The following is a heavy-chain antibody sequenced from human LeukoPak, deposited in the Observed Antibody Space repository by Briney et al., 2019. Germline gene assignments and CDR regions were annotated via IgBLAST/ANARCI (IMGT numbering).Heavy chain of an antibody. J-gene: IGHJ6*03. CDR2: INHSGST. CDR1: GGSFSGYY. CDR3: ARGPTGYYMDV. Sequence: SETLSLTRAVYGGSFSGYYWSWIRQPPGKGLEWIGEINHSGSTNYNPSLKSRVTISVDTSKNQFSLKVSSVTAADTAVYYCARGPTGYYMDVWGKGTTVTVSS. V-gene: IGHV4-34*01. D-gene: IGHD2-8*02.